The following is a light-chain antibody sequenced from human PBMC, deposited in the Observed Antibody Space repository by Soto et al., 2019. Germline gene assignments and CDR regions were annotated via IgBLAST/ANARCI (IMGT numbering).Light chain of an antibody. J-gene: IGKJ3*01. CDR2: GAT. Sequence: EIVLTQFPGTLSLSPGDRATLSCRASQILSTYYFAWYQQRPGQAPRLLIYGATNRATGVPDRFSGSVSGTEATLTVSRLEPEDFAMYYCQQYRDAPPVFTFGPGTRVDIK. CDR3: QQYRDAPPVFT. CDR1: QILSTYY. V-gene: IGKV3-20*01.